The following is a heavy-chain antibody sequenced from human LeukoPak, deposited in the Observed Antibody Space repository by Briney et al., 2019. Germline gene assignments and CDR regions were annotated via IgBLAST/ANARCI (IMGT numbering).Heavy chain of an antibody. Sequence: GESPKISCKGSGYRFTCYWIGWVRQMPGKGLEWMGIIYPGDSDTRYSPSFQGQVTISADKSISTAYLQWSSLKASDTAMYYCARRMLYCTNGVCSDDAFDIWGQGTMVTVSS. J-gene: IGHJ3*02. V-gene: IGHV5-51*01. D-gene: IGHD2-8*01. CDR3: ARRMLYCTNGVCSDDAFDI. CDR2: IYPGDSDT. CDR1: GYRFTCYW.